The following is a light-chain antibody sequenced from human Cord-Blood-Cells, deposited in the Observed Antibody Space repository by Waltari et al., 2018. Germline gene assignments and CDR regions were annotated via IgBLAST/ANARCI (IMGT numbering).Light chain of an antibody. Sequence: QSALTQPASVSGSPGQSVTISCTGTSSDVGGYNYVSWYQQHPGKAPELMIYDVSKPPSVIPIRFSGSKSGNTASLTISGLQAEEEADYYCSSYTGSSTWVFGGGTKLTVL. J-gene: IGLJ3*02. V-gene: IGLV2-14*01. CDR2: DVS. CDR3: SSYTGSSTWV. CDR1: SSDVGGYNY.